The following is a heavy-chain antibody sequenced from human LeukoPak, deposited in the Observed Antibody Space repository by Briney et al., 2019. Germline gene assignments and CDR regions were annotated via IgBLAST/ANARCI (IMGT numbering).Heavy chain of an antibody. V-gene: IGHV4-59*01. CDR1: GGSFSSYY. D-gene: IGHD5-18*01. CDR2: IYYSGST. Sequence: PSETLSLTCTVSGGSFSSYYWSWIRQPPGKGLEWIGYIYYSGSTNYNPSLKSRVTISVDTSKNQFSLKLSSVTAADTAVYYCARVGGYSYGPFDYWGQGTLVTVSS. CDR3: ARVGGYSYGPFDY. J-gene: IGHJ4*02.